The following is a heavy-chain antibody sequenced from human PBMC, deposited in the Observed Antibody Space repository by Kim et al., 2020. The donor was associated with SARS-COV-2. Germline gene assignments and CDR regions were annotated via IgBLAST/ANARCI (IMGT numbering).Heavy chain of an antibody. CDR2: T. CDR3: ARDGAAGIDY. D-gene: IGHD6-13*01. J-gene: IGHJ4*02. V-gene: IGHV4-59*01. Sequence: TNHNPPLMSRTTISVDTSKNEFSQRLSSVTAADTAVYYCARDGAAGIDYWGQGTLVTVSS.